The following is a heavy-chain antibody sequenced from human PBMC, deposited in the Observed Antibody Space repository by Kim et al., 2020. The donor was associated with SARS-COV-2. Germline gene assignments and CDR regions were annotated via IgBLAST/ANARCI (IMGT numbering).Heavy chain of an antibody. CDR3: ARGGNTYYYGSGSYYYFDY. V-gene: IGHV1-46*01. Sequence: ASVKVSCKASGYTFTSHYIHWVRQAPGQGLEWIGMMNPSGGNTNFAQNFQGRVTMTRDTSTSTVYMELRSLSSKDTALYYCARGGNTYYYGSGSYYYFDYWGQGTLVNVSS. CDR1: GYTFTSHY. J-gene: IGHJ4*02. CDR2: MNPSGGNT. D-gene: IGHD3-10*01.